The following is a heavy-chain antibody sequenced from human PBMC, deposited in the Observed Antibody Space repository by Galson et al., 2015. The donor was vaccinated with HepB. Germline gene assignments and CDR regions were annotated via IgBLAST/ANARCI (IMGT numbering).Heavy chain of an antibody. V-gene: IGHV5-10-1*01. CDR3: ARPPSESSGWAYYGMDV. Sequence: QPGAEVKKPGESLRISCKGSGYNFTSYWISWVRQMPGKGLEWMGRIDPSDSFSHYSPSFQGHVTIPADKSINTAFLQWSSLKASDTAIYYCARPPSESSGWAYYGMDVWGQGTTVIVSS. J-gene: IGHJ6*02. CDR2: IDPSDSFS. D-gene: IGHD6-19*01. CDR1: GYNFTSYW.